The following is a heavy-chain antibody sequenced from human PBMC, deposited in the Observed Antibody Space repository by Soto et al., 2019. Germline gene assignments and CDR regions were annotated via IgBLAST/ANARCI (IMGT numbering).Heavy chain of an antibody. D-gene: IGHD2-2*01. V-gene: IGHV1-69*01. CDR2: IIPIFTKP. Sequence: QVQLVQSGAEVKMPGSSVKVSCTASGGTFDTYALSWVRQAPGQGLEWLGGIIPIFTKPTYARKFQGRITITADESTTTVYLDLSSLTSDDTAVYYCARTGDIVVVGDFYYGMDVW. CDR3: ARTGDIVVVGDFYYGMDV. CDR1: GGTFDTYA. J-gene: IGHJ6*01.